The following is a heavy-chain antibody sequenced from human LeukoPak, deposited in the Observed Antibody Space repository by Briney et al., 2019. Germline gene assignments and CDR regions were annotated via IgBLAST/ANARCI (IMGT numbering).Heavy chain of an antibody. CDR3: ARASITMVRGVPDAFDI. J-gene: IGHJ3*02. Sequence: SQTLSLTCTVSGGSISSGDYYWSWIRQPPGKGLEWIGYIYYSGSTYYNPSLKSGVTISEDTSKNQFSLKLSSVTAADTAVYYCARASITMVRGVPDAFDIWGQGTMVTVSS. CDR1: GGSISSGDYY. V-gene: IGHV4-30-4*08. CDR2: IYYSGST. D-gene: IGHD3-10*01.